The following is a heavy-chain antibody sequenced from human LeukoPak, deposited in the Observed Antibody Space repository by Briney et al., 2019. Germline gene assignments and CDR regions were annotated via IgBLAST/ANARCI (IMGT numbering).Heavy chain of an antibody. CDR1: GFTFSSYA. D-gene: IGHD3-10*01. J-gene: IGHJ5*02. Sequence: GGSLRLSCAASGFTFSSYAMSWVRQAPGKGLEWVSAISGSGGSTYHADSVKGRFTISRDNSKNTLYLQMNSLRAEDTAVYYCAKDKGWFGELSPWGQGTLVTVSS. CDR3: AKDKGWFGELSP. V-gene: IGHV3-23*01. CDR2: ISGSGGST.